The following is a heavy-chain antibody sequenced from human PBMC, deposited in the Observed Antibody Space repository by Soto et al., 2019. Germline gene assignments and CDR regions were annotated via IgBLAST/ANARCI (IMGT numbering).Heavy chain of an antibody. CDR1: GGSISSYY. V-gene: IGHV4-59*12. CDR3: ARGQGRYYGSGSYRL. D-gene: IGHD3-10*01. CDR2: IYYSGST. Sequence: PSETLSLTCTVSGGSISSYYWSWIRQPPGKGLEWIGYIYYSGSTNYNPSLKSRVTISVDTSKNQFSLKLSSVTAADTAVYYCARGQGRYYGSGSYRLWGQGTLVTVSS. J-gene: IGHJ4*02.